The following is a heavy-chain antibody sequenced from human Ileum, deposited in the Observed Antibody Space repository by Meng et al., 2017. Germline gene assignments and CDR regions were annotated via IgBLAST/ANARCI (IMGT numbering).Heavy chain of an antibody. D-gene: IGHD3-16*01. CDR1: GDSVASNSAA. CDR3: ARDGGAAPDYFDY. V-gene: IGHV6-1*01. J-gene: IGHJ4*02. CDR2: TYYRSKWYN. Sequence: QLQLQQAGPGLVMPSQTLSLSCAISGDSVASNSAAWNWFRQSPSIGLEWLGRTYYRSKWYNNYAVSVISRISINPDTSKNQFSLQLNSVTPEDTAVYYCARDGGAAPDYFDYWGQGTLVTVSS.